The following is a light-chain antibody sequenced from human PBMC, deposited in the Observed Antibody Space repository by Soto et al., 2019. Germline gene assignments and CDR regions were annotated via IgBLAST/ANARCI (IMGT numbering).Light chain of an antibody. V-gene: IGLV1-36*01. J-gene: IGLJ2*01. Sequence: QSVLTQPPSVSEAPRQRVIISCSGSSSNIGNNAVNWYQVLPGKAPKLLIYYDDLLPSGVSDRFSGSKSGTSASLAISGLQSEDEADYYCAGWDDSLNGVVFGGGTQLTVL. CDR2: YDD. CDR3: AGWDDSLNGVV. CDR1: SSNIGNNA.